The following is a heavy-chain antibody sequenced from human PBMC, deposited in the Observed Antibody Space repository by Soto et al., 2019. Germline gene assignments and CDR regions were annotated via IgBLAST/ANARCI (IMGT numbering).Heavy chain of an antibody. J-gene: IGHJ4*02. V-gene: IGHV4-59*01. Sequence: PSETLSLTCTVSGGYIRSYYWSWIRQPPGKGLEWIGYIYYSGSTNYNPSLKSRVTISVDTSKNQFSLKLSSVTAADTAVYYCARPTYNSGSPFDYWGQGTLVTVSS. CDR1: GGYIRSYY. D-gene: IGHD1-20*01. CDR2: IYYSGST. CDR3: ARPTYNSGSPFDY.